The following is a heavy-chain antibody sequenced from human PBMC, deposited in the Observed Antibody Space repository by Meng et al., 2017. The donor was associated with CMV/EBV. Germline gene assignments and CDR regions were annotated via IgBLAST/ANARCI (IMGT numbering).Heavy chain of an antibody. CDR2: MNPNSGNT. V-gene: IGHV1-8*03. CDR3: ARAATSIYYDFWSGYYISPFLSHYYYYGMDV. CDR1: GYTFTSYD. J-gene: IGHJ6*02. D-gene: IGHD3-3*01. Sequence: ASVKVSCKASGYTFTSYDINWVRQATGQGLEWMGWMNPNSGNTGYAQKFQGRVTITRNTSISTAYMELSSLRSEDTAVYYCARAATSIYYDFWSGYYISPFLSHYYYYGMDVWGQGTTVTVSS.